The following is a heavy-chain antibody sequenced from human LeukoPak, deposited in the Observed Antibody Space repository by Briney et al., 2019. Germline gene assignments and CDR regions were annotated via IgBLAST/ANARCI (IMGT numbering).Heavy chain of an antibody. V-gene: IGHV3-7*02. CDR3: AKGLAGYTSGWYGIFDY. CDR2: INQDGSEK. D-gene: IGHD6-19*01. Sequence: GGSLRLSCAASGFAFSSYWMSWVRQAPGKGLEWVANINQDGSEKYFADSVKGRFTISRDNSKNTLYLQMNSLTAEDTAVFYCAKGLAGYTSGWYGIFDYWGQGALVTVSS. J-gene: IGHJ4*02. CDR1: GFAFSSYW.